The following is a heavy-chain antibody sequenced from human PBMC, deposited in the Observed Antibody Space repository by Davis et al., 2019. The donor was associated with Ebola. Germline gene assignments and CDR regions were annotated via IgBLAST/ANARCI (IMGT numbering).Heavy chain of an antibody. V-gene: IGHV3-21*01. J-gene: IGHJ5*02. CDR3: ARDLWGHPGDSLVITNNWFDP. CDR2: ISSSSSYI. Sequence: PGGSLRLSCAASGFTFSSYAMNWVRQAPGKGLEWVSSISSSSSYIYYADSVKGRFTISRDNAKNSLYLQMNSLRAEDTAVYYCARDLWGHPGDSLVITNNWFDPWGQGTLVTVSS. D-gene: IGHD3-22*01. CDR1: GFTFSSYA.